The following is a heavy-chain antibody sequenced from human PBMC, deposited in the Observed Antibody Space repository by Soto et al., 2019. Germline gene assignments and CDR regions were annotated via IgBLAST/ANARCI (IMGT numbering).Heavy chain of an antibody. CDR2: IYSDGST. CDR1: GFTVSSKY. Sequence: GGSLRLSCAASGFTVSSKYMSWVRQAPGKGLEWVSVIYSDGSTYYADSVRGRFTISRDNSKNTLYLQMNSLRAEDTAVYYCATERGPTYYFDYWGQGTLVTVSS. J-gene: IGHJ4*02. V-gene: IGHV3-53*01. CDR3: ATERGPTYYFDY. D-gene: IGHD2-21*01.